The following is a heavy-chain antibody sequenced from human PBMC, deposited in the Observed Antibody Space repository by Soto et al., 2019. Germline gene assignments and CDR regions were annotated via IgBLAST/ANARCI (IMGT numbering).Heavy chain of an antibody. CDR1: GYNFTSYD. D-gene: IGHD3-22*01. Sequence: QVQLVQSGAEVKKSGASVKVSCKASGYNFTSYDINWVRQATGQGLEWMGWMNPNSGNTGYAQKFQDRVTMTRATSVNTAPLELSSLISEDQVVYYCARPPYHYDSSGYVFGMDVWGQGTTVTVSS. CDR3: ARPPYHYDSSGYVFGMDV. J-gene: IGHJ6*02. CDR2: MNPNSGNT. V-gene: IGHV1-8*01.